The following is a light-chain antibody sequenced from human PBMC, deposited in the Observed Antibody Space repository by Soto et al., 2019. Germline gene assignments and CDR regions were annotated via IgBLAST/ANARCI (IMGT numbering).Light chain of an antibody. CDR1: QSINNW. CDR3: QQFKTYSLT. J-gene: IGKJ4*01. Sequence: DIHLTQSPSFLSASVGDRVTITCRASQSINNWLAWYHQKPGKAPKLLIFDAFNLESGVPFRFSGSGFGTEFTLTISSLQPDDSATYYCQQFKTYSLTFGGGTKVDIK. V-gene: IGKV1-5*01. CDR2: DAF.